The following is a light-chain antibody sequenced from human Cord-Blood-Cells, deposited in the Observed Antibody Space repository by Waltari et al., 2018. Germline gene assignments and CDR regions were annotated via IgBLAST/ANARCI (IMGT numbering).Light chain of an antibody. CDR3: QQSYSTPV. CDR2: AAS. Sequence: DIQMTQSPSSLSVSVGDRVTITCRASQSISSYLNWYQQKPGKAPKLLIYAASSLQSGVPSRFSGSGSGTDFTLTISSLQPEDFATYYCQQSYSTPVFGPGTKVDIK. J-gene: IGKJ3*01. CDR1: QSISSY. V-gene: IGKV1-39*01.